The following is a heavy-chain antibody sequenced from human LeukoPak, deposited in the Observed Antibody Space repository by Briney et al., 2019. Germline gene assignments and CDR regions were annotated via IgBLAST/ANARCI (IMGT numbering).Heavy chain of an antibody. J-gene: IGHJ4*02. CDR2: ISAYNGDT. Sequence: ASVKVSCKASGYTFTYLGLSWVRQAPGQGIEWMGWISAYNGDTYYAQSLQGRVTITTDTSTSTAYMELKRLRSDDTAVYYCARDGEGGSLADYWGQGTLVTVSS. CDR1: GYTFTYLG. D-gene: IGHD3-10*01. V-gene: IGHV1-18*01. CDR3: ARDGEGGSLADY.